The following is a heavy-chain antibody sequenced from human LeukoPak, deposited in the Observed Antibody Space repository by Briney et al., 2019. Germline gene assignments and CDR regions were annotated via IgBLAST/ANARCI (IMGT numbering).Heavy chain of an antibody. D-gene: IGHD6-13*01. J-gene: IGHJ4*02. CDR1: GFTFDDYA. Sequence: PGRSLRLSCAASGFTFDDYAMHWVRQAPGKGLEWVSGISWNRGSIGYADSVKGRFTISRDNAKNSLYLQMNSLRAEDTALYYCAKGAYSSSWYRFDYWGQGTLVTVSS. V-gene: IGHV3-9*01. CDR2: ISWNRGSI. CDR3: AKGAYSSSWYRFDY.